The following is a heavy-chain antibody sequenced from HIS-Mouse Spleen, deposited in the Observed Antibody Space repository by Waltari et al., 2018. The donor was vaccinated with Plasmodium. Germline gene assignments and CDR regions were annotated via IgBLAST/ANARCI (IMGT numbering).Heavy chain of an antibody. V-gene: IGHV3-30*03. CDR1: GFTFSSYG. CDR2: ISYDGSNK. CDR3: ATSGLTGGTYYFDY. J-gene: IGHJ4*02. D-gene: IGHD7-27*01. Sequence: QVQLVESGGGVVQPGRSLRLSCAASGFTFSSYGMHWVRQAPGKGREWVAGISYDGSNKYYADSVKGRFTISRDNSKNTLYLQMNSLRAEDTAVYYCATSGLTGGTYYFDYWGQGTLVTVSS.